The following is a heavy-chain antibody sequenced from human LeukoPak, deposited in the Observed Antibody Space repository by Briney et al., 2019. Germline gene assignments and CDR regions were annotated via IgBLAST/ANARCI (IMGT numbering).Heavy chain of an antibody. CDR3: ARDRDFWSGNYGMDV. V-gene: IGHV4-61*01. CDR1: GGSISSGYYY. Sequence: PSETLSLTCTVSGGSISSGYYYWSWIRQPPGKGLEWIGYIFYSGSTDYNPSLKSRVTISLDTSQNQFSLKLSSVTAADTAVYYCARDRDFWSGNYGMDVWGQGTTATVSS. D-gene: IGHD3-3*01. J-gene: IGHJ6*02. CDR2: IFYSGST.